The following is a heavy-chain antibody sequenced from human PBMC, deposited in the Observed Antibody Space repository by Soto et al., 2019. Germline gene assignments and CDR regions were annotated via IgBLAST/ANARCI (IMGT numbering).Heavy chain of an antibody. CDR2: INHSGST. J-gene: IGHJ6*02. D-gene: IGHD3-10*01. V-gene: IGHV4-34*01. Sequence: PSETLSLTCDVCGGSFSGYYWSWIRQPPGKGLEWIGEINHSGSTNYNPSLKSRVTISVDTPKNQFSLKLSSVTAADTAVYYCASLITMVSDGMDVWGQGTTVTVSS. CDR1: GGSFSGYY. CDR3: ASLITMVSDGMDV.